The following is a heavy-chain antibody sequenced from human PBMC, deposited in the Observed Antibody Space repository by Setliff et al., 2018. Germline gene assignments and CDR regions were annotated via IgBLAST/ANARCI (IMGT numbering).Heavy chain of an antibody. V-gene: IGHV4-59*01. CDR2: IYYSGNT. CDR3: ARGALVLQFLEWLPRFYYMDV. Sequence: SETLSLTCTVSGGSIRNYYWSWIRQPPGKGLEWIGYIYYSGNTNYNPSLKSRVTISVDTSKNQFSLKLSSVTAEDTAVYFCARGALVLQFLEWLPRFYYMDVWGKGTTVTVSS. CDR1: GGSIRNYY. D-gene: IGHD3-3*01. J-gene: IGHJ6*03.